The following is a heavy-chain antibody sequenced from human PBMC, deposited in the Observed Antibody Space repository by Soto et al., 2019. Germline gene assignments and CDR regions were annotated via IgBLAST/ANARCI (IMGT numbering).Heavy chain of an antibody. CDR2: IHGDGGKI. D-gene: IGHD5-18*01. CDR3: ARDFYGGYTYGPGDY. Sequence: PGGSLRLSCAASGFMFSAYWMSWVRQAPGKGLEWVANIHGDGGKIYYVDSVKGRFTISRDNAKRSLYLQMNSLRAEDTAAYSCARDFYGGYTYGPGDYWGQGALVTVSS. V-gene: IGHV3-7*01. CDR1: GFMFSAYW. J-gene: IGHJ4*02.